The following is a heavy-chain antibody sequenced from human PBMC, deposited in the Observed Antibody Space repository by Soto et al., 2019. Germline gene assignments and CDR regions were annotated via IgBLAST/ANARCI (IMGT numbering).Heavy chain of an antibody. CDR3: ARQGDYYYYYYMDV. V-gene: IGHV4-39*01. Sequence: SETLSLTCTVSGGSISSSSYYWGWIRQPPGKGLEWIGSIYYSGSTYYNPSLKSRVTISVDTSKNQFSLKLSSVTAADTAVYYCARQGDYYYYYYMDVWGRGTTVTVSS. CDR1: GGSISSSSYY. CDR2: IYYSGST. J-gene: IGHJ6*03.